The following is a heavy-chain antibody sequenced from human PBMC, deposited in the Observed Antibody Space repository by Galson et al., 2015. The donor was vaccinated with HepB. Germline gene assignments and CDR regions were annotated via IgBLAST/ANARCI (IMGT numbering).Heavy chain of an antibody. CDR3: ATLPYGDYEEGYGY. CDR1: GFTVSSNY. Sequence: SLRFSCAASGFTVSSNYMSWVRQAPGKGLEWVSVIYSGGSTYYADSVKGRFTISRDNSKNTLYLQMNSLRAEDTAVYYCATLPYGDYEEGYGYWGQGTLVTVSS. J-gene: IGHJ4*02. CDR2: IYSGGST. D-gene: IGHD4-17*01. V-gene: IGHV3-66*01.